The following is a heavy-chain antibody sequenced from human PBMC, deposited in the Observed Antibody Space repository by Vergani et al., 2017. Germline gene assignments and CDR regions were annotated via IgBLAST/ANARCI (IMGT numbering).Heavy chain of an antibody. CDR1: GYSIGSGFY. CDR2: IHNRGKT. CDR3: ARSQVDYWYFDL. J-gene: IGHJ2*01. Sequence: QVRLEESGPGLVKPSETLSLTCSVSGYSIGSGFYWAWIRQSPGEGLQWLTSIHNRGKTYHNPSLKSRVSVSLDTSKNRFSLNLTAVTATDTAVYYCARSQVDYWYFDLWGPGSLVTVSS. V-gene: IGHV4-38-2*01.